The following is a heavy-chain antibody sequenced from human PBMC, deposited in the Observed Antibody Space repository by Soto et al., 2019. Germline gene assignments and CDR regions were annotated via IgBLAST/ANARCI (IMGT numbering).Heavy chain of an antibody. D-gene: IGHD5-18*01. CDR1: GGSISSYY. J-gene: IGHJ5*02. CDR3: ASSGYSYGQNWFDP. CDR2: IYYSGST. Sequence: SETLSLTGTVSGGSISSYYWRWIRQPPGKRLEWIGYIYYSGSTNYNPSLKSRVTISVDTAKNQFSLKLSSVPAADTAVYYCASSGYSYGQNWFDPRGQGTLGTVAS. V-gene: IGHV4-59*01.